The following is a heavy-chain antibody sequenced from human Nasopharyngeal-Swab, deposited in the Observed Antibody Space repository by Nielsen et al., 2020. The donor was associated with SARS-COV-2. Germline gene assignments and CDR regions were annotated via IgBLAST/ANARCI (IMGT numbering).Heavy chain of an antibody. CDR3: AREGRDGAVSS. D-gene: IGHD5-24*01. CDR1: GFTGSTYA. V-gene: IGHV3-30-3*01. CDR2: ISYDGGIK. J-gene: IGHJ5*02. Sequence: GGSLRLSCVASGFTGSTYAMHWVRQAPGKGPEWVAVISYDGGIKNCADSVKGRFTISRDNSKNTLYLQMNSLRAEDTAVYFCAREGRDGAVSSWGQGTLVTVSS.